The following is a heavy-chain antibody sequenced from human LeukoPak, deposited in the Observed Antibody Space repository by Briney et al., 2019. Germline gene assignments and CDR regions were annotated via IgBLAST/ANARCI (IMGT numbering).Heavy chain of an antibody. V-gene: IGHV1-3*01. CDR2: INAGNGNT. J-gene: IGHJ4*02. Sequence: ASVKVSCKASGYTFTSYAMHWVRQAPGQRLEWMGWINAGNGNTKYSQKFQGRVTITRDTSASTAYMELRSLRSDDTAVYYCARAPPKRHTMVRGGNDYWGQGTLVTVSS. CDR1: GYTFTSYA. D-gene: IGHD3-10*01. CDR3: ARAPPKRHTMVRGGNDY.